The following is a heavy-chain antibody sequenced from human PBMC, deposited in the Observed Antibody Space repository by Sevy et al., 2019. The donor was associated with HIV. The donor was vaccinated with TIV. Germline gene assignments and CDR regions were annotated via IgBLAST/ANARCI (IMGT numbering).Heavy chain of an antibody. CDR3: ARPNGGKFNGMDV. V-gene: IGHV3-74*01. Sequence: GGSLRLSCAASGFTFSSYWMHWVRQAPGKGLVWVSRISSDESRTTYADSVKGRFTISRDNAKKTLYLQMNSLRAEDTAVYYCARPNGGKFNGMDVWGQGTTVTVSS. CDR2: ISSDESRT. CDR1: GFTFSSYW. D-gene: IGHD2-8*01. J-gene: IGHJ6*02.